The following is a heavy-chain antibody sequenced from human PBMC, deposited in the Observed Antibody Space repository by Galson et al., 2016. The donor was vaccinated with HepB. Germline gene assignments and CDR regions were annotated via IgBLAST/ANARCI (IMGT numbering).Heavy chain of an antibody. Sequence: TLSLTCTVSGGSISSYYWSWIRQPAGKGLEWIGRIYSSGSTNYNPSLKSRVTMSVDTSKNQFSLKLSSVTAADTAVYYCARDGRQYRGYDLGYYYYYLDVWGRGTTVTVSS. V-gene: IGHV4-4*07. CDR3: ARDGRQYRGYDLGYYYYYLDV. CDR1: GGSISSYY. CDR2: IYSSGST. J-gene: IGHJ6*03. D-gene: IGHD5-12*01.